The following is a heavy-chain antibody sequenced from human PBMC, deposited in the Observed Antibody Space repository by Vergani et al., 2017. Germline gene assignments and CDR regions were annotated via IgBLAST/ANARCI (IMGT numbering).Heavy chain of an antibody. D-gene: IGHD3-10*01. CDR2: MNPNSGNT. Sequence: QVQLVQSGAEVKKPGASVKVSCKASGSTFTSYDINWVRQATGQGLEWMGWMNPNSGNTGYAQKFQGRDTMTRNTSISTAYMELSSLRSEDTAVYYCARGRSDLLIGDNWFDPWGQGTLVTVSS. CDR3: ARGRSDLLIGDNWFDP. V-gene: IGHV1-8*01. J-gene: IGHJ5*02. CDR1: GSTFTSYD.